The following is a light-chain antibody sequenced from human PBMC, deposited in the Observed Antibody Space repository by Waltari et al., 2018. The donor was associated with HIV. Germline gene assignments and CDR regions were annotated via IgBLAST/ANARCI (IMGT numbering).Light chain of an antibody. CDR1: SSDVGGYTY. J-gene: IGLJ3*02. Sequence: QSALTQPRSVSGSPGQSVTISCTGTSSDVGGYTYVSWYQPHPGNAPKLMMYDVTKRPSGVPDRFSGSKSGNTASLTIAGLQAEDEADYYCCSYAGSYTRVFGGGTKLTVL. V-gene: IGLV2-11*01. CDR3: CSYAGSYTRV. CDR2: DVT.